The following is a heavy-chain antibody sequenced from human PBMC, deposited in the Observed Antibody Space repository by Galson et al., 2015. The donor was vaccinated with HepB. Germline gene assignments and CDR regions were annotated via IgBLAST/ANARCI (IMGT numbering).Heavy chain of an antibody. Sequence: SLRLSCAASGFTFSSYGMHWVRQAPGKGLEWVAVIWYDGSNKYYADSVKGRFTISRDNSKNTLYLQMNSLRAEDTAVYYCARDGVYYDSSGYPDAFDIWGQGTMVTVSS. CDR2: IWYDGSNK. CDR1: GFTFSSYG. V-gene: IGHV3-33*01. J-gene: IGHJ3*02. CDR3: ARDGVYYDSSGYPDAFDI. D-gene: IGHD3-22*01.